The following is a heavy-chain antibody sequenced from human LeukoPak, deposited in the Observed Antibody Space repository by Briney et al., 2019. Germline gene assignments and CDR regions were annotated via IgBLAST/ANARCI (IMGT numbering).Heavy chain of an antibody. J-gene: IGHJ4*02. V-gene: IGHV2-70*01. CDR1: GFSLSTSGMC. Sequence: SGPTQVNPTQTLTLTCTFSGFSLSTSGMCVSWIRQPPGKALEWLALIDWDDDKYYSTSLKTRLTISKDTSKNQVVLTMTNMDPVDTATYYCARIGYYYDSSGYYLFDYWGQGTLVTVSS. CDR3: ARIGYYYDSSGYYLFDY. D-gene: IGHD3-22*01. CDR2: IDWDDDK.